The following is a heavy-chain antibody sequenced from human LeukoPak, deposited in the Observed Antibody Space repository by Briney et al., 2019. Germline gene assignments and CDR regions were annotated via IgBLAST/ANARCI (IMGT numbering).Heavy chain of an antibody. CDR2: ISYDGGKT. CDR3: ARGFNDFWSGSQLEY. D-gene: IGHD3-3*01. Sequence: GGSLRLSCAASGFIFGGYAMHWVRQAPGKGLQWLAVISYDGGKTYYADSVEGRFTISRDNSKSTVYLEINSLRSEDTAIYYCARGFNDFWSGSQLEYWGQGTLVTVSS. V-gene: IGHV3-30-3*01. CDR1: GFIFGGYA. J-gene: IGHJ4*02.